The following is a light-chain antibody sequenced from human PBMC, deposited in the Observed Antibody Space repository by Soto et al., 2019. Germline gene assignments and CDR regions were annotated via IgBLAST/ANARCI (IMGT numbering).Light chain of an antibody. J-gene: IGLJ1*01. CDR1: SSDIGSYNL. CDR2: EVT. V-gene: IGLV2-14*02. Sequence: QSVLTQPASVSGSPGQSITISCTGTSSDIGSYNLVSWYRQNPGKAPKLIIYEVTERPSGVSNRSSGSKSGNTASLTISGLQAEDEADYYCSSYTSSTFYVFGTGTKVTVL. CDR3: SSYTSSTFYV.